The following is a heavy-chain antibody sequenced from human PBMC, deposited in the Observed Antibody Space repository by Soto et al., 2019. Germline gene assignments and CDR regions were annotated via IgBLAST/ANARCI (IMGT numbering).Heavy chain of an antibody. CDR3: ARGPLRYFDWLPYYYGMDV. CDR2: INHSGST. V-gene: IGHV4-34*01. CDR1: GGSFSGYY. Sequence: SETLSLTCAVYGGSFSGYYWSWIRQPPGKGLEWIGEINHSGSTNYNPSLKSRVTISVDTSKNQFSLKLISVTAADTAVYYCARGPLRYFDWLPYYYGMDVWGQGTTVTVSS. D-gene: IGHD3-9*01. J-gene: IGHJ6*02.